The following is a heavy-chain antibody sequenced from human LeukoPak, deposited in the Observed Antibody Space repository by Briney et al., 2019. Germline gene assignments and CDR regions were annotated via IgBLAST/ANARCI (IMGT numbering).Heavy chain of an antibody. CDR3: TRGRIAAGMNDY. D-gene: IGHD6-13*01. CDR2: ISSSSSYI. V-gene: IGHV3-21*01. J-gene: IGHJ4*02. CDR1: GFTFSSYS. Sequence: GGSLRLSCAASGFTFSSYSMNWVRQAPGKGLEWVSSISSSSSYIYYADSVKGRFTISRDNAKNSLYLQMNSLRAEDTAVYYCTRGRIAAGMNDYWGQGTLVTVSS.